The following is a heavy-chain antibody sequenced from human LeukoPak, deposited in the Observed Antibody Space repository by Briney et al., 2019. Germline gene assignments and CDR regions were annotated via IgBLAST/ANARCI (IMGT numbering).Heavy chain of an antibody. CDR1: GFTFSSYT. D-gene: IGHD4-17*01. J-gene: IGHJ3*02. Sequence: GGSLRLSCAASGFTFSSYTMHWVRQAPGKGLEWVAVISYDESNKYYADSVKGRFTISRDNSKNTLYLQMGSLRAEDMAIYYCARGPTVTTFNAFDIWGQGTMVTVSS. CDR2: ISYDESNK. CDR3: ARGPTVTTFNAFDI. V-gene: IGHV3-30-3*01.